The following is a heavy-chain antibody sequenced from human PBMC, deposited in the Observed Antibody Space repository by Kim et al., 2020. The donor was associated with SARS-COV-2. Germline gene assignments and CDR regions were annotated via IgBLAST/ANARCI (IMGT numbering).Heavy chain of an antibody. J-gene: IGHJ6*03. D-gene: IGHD5-12*01. V-gene: IGHV3-30*18. CDR2: ISYDGSNK. Sequence: GGSLRLSCAASGFTFSSYGMHWVRQAPGKGLEWVAVISYDGSNKYYADSVKGRFTISRDNSKNTLYLQMNSLRAEDTAVYYCAKPTTPHYYYYYYMDVWGNGTTVTVSS. CDR3: AKPTTPHYYYYYYMDV. CDR1: GFTFSSYG.